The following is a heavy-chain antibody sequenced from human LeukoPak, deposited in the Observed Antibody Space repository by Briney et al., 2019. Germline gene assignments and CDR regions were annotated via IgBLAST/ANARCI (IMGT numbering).Heavy chain of an antibody. Sequence: PGGSLRLSCAASGLTFSSFGMHWVRQAPGKGLEWVAVTSFDGGNKYYADSVKGRFTISRDNPKNTLYVQMNSLRAEDTAVYYCARGRGADYGGNSGYFDYWGQGTLVTVSS. D-gene: IGHD4-23*01. V-gene: IGHV3-30*03. CDR2: TSFDGGNK. CDR1: GLTFSSFG. CDR3: ARGRGADYGGNSGYFDY. J-gene: IGHJ4*02.